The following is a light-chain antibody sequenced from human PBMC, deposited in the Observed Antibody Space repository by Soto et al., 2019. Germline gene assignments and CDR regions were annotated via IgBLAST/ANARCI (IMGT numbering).Light chain of an antibody. V-gene: IGLV2-14*03. J-gene: IGLJ1*01. CDR2: DVD. CDR3: SSYTSSNTLYV. CDR1: SSDVGGYNY. Sequence: QSVLTQPASVSGSPGQSITISCTGSSSDVGGYNYVSWYQHHPGKAPKLMIYDVDNRPSGVSNRFSGSKSGNTASLTISGLQAEDEADYYCSSYTSSNTLYVFGTGTRSP.